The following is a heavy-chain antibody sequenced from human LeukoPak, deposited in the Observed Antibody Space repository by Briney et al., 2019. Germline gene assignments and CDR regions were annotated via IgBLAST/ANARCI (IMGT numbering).Heavy chain of an antibody. D-gene: IGHD1-26*01. CDR1: GGTFSSYA. CDR3: ASVGSYSGSNAAFDI. CDR2: IIPIFGTA. V-gene: IGHV1-69*01. J-gene: IGHJ3*02. Sequence: SVKVSCKASGGTFSSYAISWVRQAPGQGLEWMGGIIPIFGTANYAQKFQGRVTITADESTSTAYMELSSLRSEDTAVYYCASVGSYSGSNAAFDIWGQGTMVTVSS.